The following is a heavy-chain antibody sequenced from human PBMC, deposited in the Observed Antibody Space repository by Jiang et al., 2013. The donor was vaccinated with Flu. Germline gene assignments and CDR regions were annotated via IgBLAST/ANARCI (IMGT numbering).Heavy chain of an antibody. CDR1: GFSLSTIGVG. CDR2: YWDDDK. J-gene: IGHJ5*01. D-gene: IGHD3-22*01. V-gene: IGHV2-5*02. CDR3: AHLYHYHSSAYCFDS. Sequence: KPTQTLTVTCTFSGFSLSTIGVGVGWIRQPPRKGPGMACTHYWDDDKRYSPSLKSRLTITKDTSKNQVVLTMTDMDPVDTATYYCAHLYHYHSSAYCFDSWGQGTLVTVSS.